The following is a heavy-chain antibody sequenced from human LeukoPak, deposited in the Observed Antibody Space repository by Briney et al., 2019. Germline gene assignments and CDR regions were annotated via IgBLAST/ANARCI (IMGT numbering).Heavy chain of an antibody. Sequence: GGSLRLSCAASGFTFSSYAMSWLRQAPGKGLEWVSAVSGNGDSTYYAGSVKGRFTVSRDNSKNTLYLQMNGLRAEDTAVYYCAKEISSSYFEHWGQGTLVTVSS. CDR3: AKEISSSYFEH. V-gene: IGHV3-23*01. D-gene: IGHD6-13*01. CDR1: GFTFSSYA. J-gene: IGHJ4*02. CDR2: VSGNGDST.